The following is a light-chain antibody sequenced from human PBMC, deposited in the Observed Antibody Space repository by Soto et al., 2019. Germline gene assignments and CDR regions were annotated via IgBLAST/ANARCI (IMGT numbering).Light chain of an antibody. V-gene: IGKV1-39*01. CDR2: AAS. J-gene: IGKJ1*01. Sequence: DIPMTQSPSSLSASVEDRVIITCRASQSISNHLNWYQQKPGKAPKLLIFAASSLQSGVPSRFSGSRSGPDFTLTISSLQPEDFATYYCQQSFSSPPTFGQGTKVEIK. CDR3: QQSFSSPPT. CDR1: QSISNH.